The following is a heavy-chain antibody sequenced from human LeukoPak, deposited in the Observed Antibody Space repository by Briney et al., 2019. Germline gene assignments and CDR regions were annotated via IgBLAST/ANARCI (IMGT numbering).Heavy chain of an antibody. V-gene: IGHV4-59*12. Sequence: SETLSLTCTVSGGSISSYYWSWIRQPPGKGLEWIGYIHYSGNTNYNPSLKSRVTISLVTSKNQFSLKLSSVTPEDTAVYYCAREALAVAGHFDYWGQGTLVTVSS. CDR1: GGSISSYY. D-gene: IGHD6-19*01. J-gene: IGHJ4*02. CDR2: IHYSGNT. CDR3: AREALAVAGHFDY.